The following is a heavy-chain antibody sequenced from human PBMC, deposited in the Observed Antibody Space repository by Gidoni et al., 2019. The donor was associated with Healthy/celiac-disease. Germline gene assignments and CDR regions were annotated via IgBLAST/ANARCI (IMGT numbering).Heavy chain of an antibody. J-gene: IGHJ4*02. CDR3: ARDGGEGRDY. V-gene: IGHV3-7*01. CDR2: IKQEGREE. CDR1: GFTFSGYC. D-gene: IGHD3-10*01. Sequence: VQLVASGGGSVQPGGSLRLPCAACGFTFSGYCIRWVRQAAGKGLEWVDKIKQEGREEYYVDCVKGRFTISRDNAKNTPYRKMNGLRAEDTAVYDCARDGGEGRDYWGQGTLVTVSS.